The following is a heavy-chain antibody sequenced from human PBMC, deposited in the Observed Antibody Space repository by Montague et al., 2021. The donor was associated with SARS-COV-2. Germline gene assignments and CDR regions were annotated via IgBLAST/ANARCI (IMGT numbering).Heavy chain of an antibody. D-gene: IGHD3-22*01. CDR3: SGMIVQHAGMDV. CDR2: IYFTGST. J-gene: IGHJ6*02. V-gene: IGHV4-59*01. Sequence: SETLSLTCTVSGASISRYYWNWIWQSPGEGLELIGFIYFTGSTSYNHSLNSRVPISVDTSNNKFPLRLSPVTAADTALYYCSGMIVQHAGMDVWGQGTTVTVSS. CDR1: GASISRYY.